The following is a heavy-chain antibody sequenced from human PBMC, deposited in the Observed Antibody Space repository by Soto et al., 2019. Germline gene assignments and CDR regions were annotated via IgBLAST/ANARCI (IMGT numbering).Heavy chain of an antibody. CDR2: IGGSGGST. D-gene: IGHD3-3*01. J-gene: IGHJ4*02. CDR3: AKDKTPYDFWSGYYPQFDY. CDR1: GCPFSSYA. Sequence: PGGSLRLSCASSGCPFSSYAMSWVRQAPRKGLEWVSAIGGSGGSTYYADSVKGRFTIPRDNPKNTLYLQMNSLRAEDTAVYYCAKDKTPYDFWSGYYPQFDYWGQGTLVTVSS. V-gene: IGHV3-23*01.